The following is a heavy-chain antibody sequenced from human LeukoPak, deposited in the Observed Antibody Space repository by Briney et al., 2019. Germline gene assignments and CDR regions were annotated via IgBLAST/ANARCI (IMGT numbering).Heavy chain of an antibody. CDR3: ARQPGATGIWFDP. D-gene: IGHD1-1*01. Sequence: GESLKISCKGSGYSFTSYWSGWVRQMPGEGLEWMGIIYPGDSYTRYSPSFQGQVTISADKSISTSSLQWSSLKASDTAMYYCARQPGATGIWFDPWGQGTLVTVSS. J-gene: IGHJ5*02. CDR2: IYPGDSYT. CDR1: GYSFTSYW. V-gene: IGHV5-51*01.